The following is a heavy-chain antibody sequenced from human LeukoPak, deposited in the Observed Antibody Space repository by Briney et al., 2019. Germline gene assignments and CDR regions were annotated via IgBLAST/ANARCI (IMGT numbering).Heavy chain of an antibody. CDR2: ISSSGST. CDR3: AREGTAGTNLNWFDP. Sequence: PSETLSLTCTVSGGSISSYYWSWIRQPPGKALEWIGYISSSGSTNYNPSLKSRVTISVDTSKNQFSLKLSSVTAADTAVYYCAREGTAGTNLNWFDPWGQGTLVTVSS. CDR1: GGSISSYY. V-gene: IGHV4-59*01. D-gene: IGHD1-1*01. J-gene: IGHJ5*02.